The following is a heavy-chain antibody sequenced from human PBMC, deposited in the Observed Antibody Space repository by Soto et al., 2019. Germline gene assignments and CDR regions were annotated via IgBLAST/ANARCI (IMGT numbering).Heavy chain of an antibody. CDR2: IYSGGST. Sequence: GGALRLSCAASGFTVSSNYMSWVRQAPGKGLEWVSVIYSGGSTYYADSVKGRFTISRDNSKNTLYLQMNSLRAEDTAVYYCARDRVESGYPEYFQHWGQGTLVTVSS. CDR3: ARDRVESGYPEYFQH. J-gene: IGHJ1*01. V-gene: IGHV3-53*01. D-gene: IGHD3-22*01. CDR1: GFTVSSNY.